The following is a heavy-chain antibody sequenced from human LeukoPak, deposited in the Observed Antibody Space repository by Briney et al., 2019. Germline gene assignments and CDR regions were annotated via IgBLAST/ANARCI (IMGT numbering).Heavy chain of an antibody. CDR2: INPHSGAT. CDR3: AREDYSDSHFDY. J-gene: IGHJ4*02. V-gene: IGHV1-2*02. CDR1: GYSFIDYY. D-gene: IGHD4-11*01. Sequence: ASVKVSCKTSGYSFIDYYIHWVRQAPGQGLEWMGWINPHSGATNYAQKFQGRVSMTRDTSINTAYMELSRLRSDDTAAIYCAREDYSDSHFDYWGQGTLVTVSS.